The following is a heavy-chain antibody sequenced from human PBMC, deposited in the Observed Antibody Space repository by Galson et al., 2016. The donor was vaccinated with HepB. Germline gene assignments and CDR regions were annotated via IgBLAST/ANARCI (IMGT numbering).Heavy chain of an antibody. D-gene: IGHD4-11*01. J-gene: IGHJ4*02. Sequence: SLRLSCAASRFTFSSFAMSWVRQAPGKGLEWVSSISGSGASTYYADSVKGRFTISRDNSKNTLYLQMNSLRTEDTAVYYCAKGPTAATVTTWAYFDSWGQGTQVTVSA. CDR2: ISGSGAST. CDR3: AKGPTAATVTTWAYFDS. V-gene: IGHV3-23*01. CDR1: RFTFSSFA.